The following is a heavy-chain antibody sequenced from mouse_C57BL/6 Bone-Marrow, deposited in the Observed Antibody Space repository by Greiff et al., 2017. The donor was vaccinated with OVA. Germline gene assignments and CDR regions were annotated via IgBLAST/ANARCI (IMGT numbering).Heavy chain of an antibody. CDR3: ARCNYYGSSNRYFDV. Sequence: QVHVKQPGAELVKPGASVKMSCKASGYTFTSYWITWVKQRPGQGLEWIGDIYPGSGSTNYTEKFKSKATLTVDTSSSTAYMQLSSLTSEDSAVYYCARCNYYGSSNRYFDVWGRGTTVTVSA. CDR2: IYPGSGST. V-gene: IGHV1-55*01. CDR1: GYTFTSYW. D-gene: IGHD1-1*01. J-gene: IGHJ1*03.